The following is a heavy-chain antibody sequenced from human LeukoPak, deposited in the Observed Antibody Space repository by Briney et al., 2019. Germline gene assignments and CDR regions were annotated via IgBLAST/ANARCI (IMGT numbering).Heavy chain of an antibody. J-gene: IGHJ4*02. CDR3: ARDRGETTVVPVYFDY. CDR2: IKQDGSEK. Sequence: GGSLRLSCAASGFTFSSYWMSWVRQAPGKGLEWVANIKQDGSEKYYVDSVKGRFTISRDNAKNSLYLQMNSLRAEDTAVYYCARDRGETTVVPVYFDYWGQGTLVTVSS. D-gene: IGHD4-23*01. CDR1: GFTFSSYW. V-gene: IGHV3-7*01.